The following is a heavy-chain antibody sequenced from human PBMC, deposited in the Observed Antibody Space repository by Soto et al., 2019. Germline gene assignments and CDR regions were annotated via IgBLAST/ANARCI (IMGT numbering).Heavy chain of an antibody. CDR1: GFTLSSYA. D-gene: IGHD4-17*01. V-gene: IGHV3-23*01. J-gene: IGHJ5*02. Sequence: HPGGSLRLSCAASGFTLSSYAMSWVRQAPGKGLEWVSTFSGTGGYTSYADSVKGRFTISRDDSKNTLFLHMNSLRAADTAVYYCARGQRALITYGPFDPWGQGTLVTVSS. CDR2: FSGTGGYT. CDR3: ARGQRALITYGPFDP.